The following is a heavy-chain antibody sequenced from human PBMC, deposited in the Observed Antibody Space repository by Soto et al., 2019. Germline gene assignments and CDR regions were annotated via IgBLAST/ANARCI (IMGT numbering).Heavy chain of an antibody. CDR1: GGSISSYY. CDR2: IYTSGST. D-gene: IGHD3-3*01. CDR3: ASSHYDSVALWGMDV. V-gene: IGHV4-4*07. Sequence: SETLSLTCTVSGGSISSYYWSWIRQPAGKGLEWIGRIYTSGSTNYNPSLKSRVTMSVDTSKNQFSLKLSSVTAADTAVYYCASSHYDSVALWGMDVWGKGTTVTVS. J-gene: IGHJ6*04.